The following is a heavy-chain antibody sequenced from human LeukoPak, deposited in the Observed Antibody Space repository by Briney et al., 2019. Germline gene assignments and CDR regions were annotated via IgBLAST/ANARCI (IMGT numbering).Heavy chain of an antibody. D-gene: IGHD2-2*01. J-gene: IGHJ3*02. CDR3: AREQDCSSTSCYNDAFDI. CDR2: ISTYNGNT. CDR1: GYTFTSYG. Sequence: ASVKVSCKASGYTFTSYGISWVRQAPGQGLEWMGWISTYNGNTNYAQKLQGRVTMTTDTSTSTAYMELRSLRSDDTAVYYCAREQDCSSTSCYNDAFDIWGQGTMVTVSS. V-gene: IGHV1-18*01.